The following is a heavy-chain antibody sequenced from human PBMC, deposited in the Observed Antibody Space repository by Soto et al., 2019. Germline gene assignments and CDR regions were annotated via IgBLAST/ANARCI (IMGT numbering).Heavy chain of an antibody. D-gene: IGHD6-6*01. CDR3: ARGGEKQLFRYYYYYGMDV. J-gene: IGHJ6*02. CDR1: GFTFSDYY. Sequence: GGSLRLSCAASGFTFSDYYMSWIRQAPGKGLEWVSYISSSSSYTNYADSVKGRFTISRDNAKNSLYLQMNSLRAEDTAVYYCARGGEKQLFRYYYYYGMDVWGQGTTVTVSS. CDR2: ISSSSSYT. V-gene: IGHV3-11*06.